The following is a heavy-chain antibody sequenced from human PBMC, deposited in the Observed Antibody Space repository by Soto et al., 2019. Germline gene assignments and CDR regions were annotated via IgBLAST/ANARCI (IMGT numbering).Heavy chain of an antibody. V-gene: IGHV4-31*03. J-gene: IGHJ4*02. CDR1: GGSISSGDYY. D-gene: IGHD3-10*01. CDR3: ARGFGFVDF. CDR2: IDYSGNT. Sequence: SETLSLTCTVSGGSISSGDYYWSWIRHHPGKGLEWIGYIDYSGNTYFNPSLRNRVIISRDTSKNQFSLKLSSVTAADTAGYYCARGFGFVDFWGQGTLVIVSS.